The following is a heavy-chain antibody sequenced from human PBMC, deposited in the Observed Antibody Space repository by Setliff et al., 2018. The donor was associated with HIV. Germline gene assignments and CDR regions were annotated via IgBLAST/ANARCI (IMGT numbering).Heavy chain of an antibody. D-gene: IGHD1-1*01. Sequence: ASVMVSCKASGYTFTNYDINWVRQATGQGLEWMGRMNPNSGNTEYAQQFQGRVTMTRNTSISTAYMELSSLRSEDTAIYYCARGHSGNVYWGQGTLVTVSS. CDR2: MNPNSGNT. J-gene: IGHJ4*02. CDR3: ARGHSGNVY. V-gene: IGHV1-8*02. CDR1: GYTFTNYD.